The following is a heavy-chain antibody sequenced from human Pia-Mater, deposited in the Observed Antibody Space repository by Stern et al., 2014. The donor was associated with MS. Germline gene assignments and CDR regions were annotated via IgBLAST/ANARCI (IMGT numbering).Heavy chain of an antibody. J-gene: IGHJ5*02. Sequence: KLVASGGGLVQPGGCLRLSCAASGFTFSSSSMNLVRQATGKGLEWVSYISSMTSPIYNEESGKGPFTISRDNAKNSLYLQMNSLRDEDTAVYYCARDRRYYDSSGYPNWFDPWGQGTLVTVSS. CDR2: ISSMTSPI. CDR1: GFTFSSSS. CDR3: ARDRRYYDSSGYPNWFDP. V-gene: IGHV3-48*02. D-gene: IGHD3-22*01.